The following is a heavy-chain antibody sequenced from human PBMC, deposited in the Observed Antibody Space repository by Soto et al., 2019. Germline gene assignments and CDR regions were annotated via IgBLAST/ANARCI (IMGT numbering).Heavy chain of an antibody. CDR2: LSPEMGGT. CDR3: ARDSGYCTSTSCYYFDS. CDR1: RDACAGCY. V-gene: IGHV1-2*07. Sequence: ASVKLFWEASRDACAGCYRHWVRQAPGQGLEWIGWLSPEMGGTNSAHKFQGRVTITRDTYSTTAYMELSSLRSDDTAVYFCARDSGYCTSTSCYYFDSCGPASQVTVSS. D-gene: IGHD2-2*01. J-gene: IGHJ4*02.